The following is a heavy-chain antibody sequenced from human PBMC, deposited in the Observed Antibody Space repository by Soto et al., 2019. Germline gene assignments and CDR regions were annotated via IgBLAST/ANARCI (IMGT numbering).Heavy chain of an antibody. D-gene: IGHD3-22*01. Sequence: SETLSPTCAVYGGSFSGHSWTWLRQSPGKGLEWIGDINHSGRVNYSPSLKSRVTISLDTSKNQFSLTLSAVTAADTAMYYCSTRAYDTNGYYRFDPWGQGTLVTVSS. J-gene: IGHJ5*01. V-gene: IGHV4-34*01. CDR2: INHSGRV. CDR1: GGSFSGHS. CDR3: STRAYDTNGYYRFDP.